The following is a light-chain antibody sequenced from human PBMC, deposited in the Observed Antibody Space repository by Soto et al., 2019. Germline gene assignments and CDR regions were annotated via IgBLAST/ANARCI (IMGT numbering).Light chain of an antibody. J-gene: IGKJ4*01. CDR1: QSVLYSSNNKNY. V-gene: IGKV4-1*01. CDR2: WAS. Sequence: DIVMTQSPDSLAVSLGERATINCKSSQSVLYSSNNKNYLAWYQHKPGQPPKLLIYWASTRESGVPDRFSGRGSGTDFTLTISSLQAEDVAVYYCQQYNSIPLTFGGGTRVEI. CDR3: QQYNSIPLT.